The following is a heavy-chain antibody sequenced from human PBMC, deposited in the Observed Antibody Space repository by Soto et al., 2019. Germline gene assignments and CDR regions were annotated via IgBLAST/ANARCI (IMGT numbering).Heavy chain of an antibody. CDR3: ATRGTPATGLYFFDY. J-gene: IGHJ4*02. V-gene: IGHV4-30-4*01. Sequence: QVQLQESGPGLVKPSQTLSLTCTVSGGSISSGNYYWSWIRQPPGKGLEWIGFISYSGSTYYSTSLKCRVIISVDTSKSQFSLTLSFVTAADTAVYYCATRGTPATGLYFFDYWGQGSLVTVSS. D-gene: IGHD2-15*01. CDR2: ISYSGST. CDR1: GGSISSGNYY.